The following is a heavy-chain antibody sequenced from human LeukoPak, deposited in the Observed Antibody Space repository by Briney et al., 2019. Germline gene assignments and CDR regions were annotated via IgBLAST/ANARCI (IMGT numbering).Heavy chain of an antibody. CDR2: IYYSGST. CDR1: GGSISSYY. Sequence: SETLSLTCTVSGGSISSYYWSWIRQPPGKGLEWIGYIYYSGSTNYNPSLKSRVTISVDTSKNQFSPKLSSVTAADTAVYYCAGDLRGYSYGSRYYYYYMDVWGKGTTVTVFS. V-gene: IGHV4-59*01. J-gene: IGHJ6*03. D-gene: IGHD5-18*01. CDR3: AGDLRGYSYGSRYYYYYMDV.